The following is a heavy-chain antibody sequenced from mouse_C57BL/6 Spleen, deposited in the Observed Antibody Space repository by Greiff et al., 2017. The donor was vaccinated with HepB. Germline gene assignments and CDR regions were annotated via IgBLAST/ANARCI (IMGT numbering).Heavy chain of an antibody. CDR2: IHPNSGST. Sequence: QVQLQQPGAELVKPGASVKLSCKASGYTFTSYWMHWVKQRPGQGLEWIGMIHPNSGSTNYNEKFKSKATLTVDKSSSTAYMQLSSLTSEDSAVYDCAREGDGGYFDYWGQGTTLTVSS. CDR3: AREGDGGYFDY. V-gene: IGHV1-64*01. J-gene: IGHJ2*01. D-gene: IGHD3-3*01. CDR1: GYTFTSYW.